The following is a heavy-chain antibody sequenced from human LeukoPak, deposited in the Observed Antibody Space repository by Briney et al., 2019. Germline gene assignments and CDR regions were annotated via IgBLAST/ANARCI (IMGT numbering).Heavy chain of an antibody. CDR3: ARGPLIDY. CDR2: INHSGST. J-gene: IGHJ4*02. CDR1: GGSFSGYY. Sequence: PSETLSLTCAVYGGSFSGYYWSWIRQPPGKGLEWIGEINHSGSTNYNPSLKSRVTISVDTSKNQFSLRLSSVTAADTAVYYCARGPLIDYWGQGTLVTVS. V-gene: IGHV4-34*01.